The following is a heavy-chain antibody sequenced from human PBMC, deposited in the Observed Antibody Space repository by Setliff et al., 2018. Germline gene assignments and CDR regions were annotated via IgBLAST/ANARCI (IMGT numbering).Heavy chain of an antibody. CDR1: GGSISSSSYY. Sequence: SETLSLTCIVSGGSISSSSYYWGWIRQPPGKGLEWIGEINHSGSTNYSPSLKSRVTISVDTSKNQFSLKLSSVTAADTAVYYCARHVLGQQLVYNWFDPWGQGTLVTVSS. CDR3: ARHVLGQQLVYNWFDP. V-gene: IGHV4-39*01. D-gene: IGHD6-13*01. CDR2: INHSGST. J-gene: IGHJ5*02.